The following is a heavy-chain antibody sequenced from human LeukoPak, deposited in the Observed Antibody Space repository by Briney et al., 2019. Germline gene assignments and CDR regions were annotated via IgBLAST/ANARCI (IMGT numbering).Heavy chain of an antibody. CDR1: GGSISTTSYF. CDR3: ARVYSSSHNWFDT. Sequence: SETLSLTCTVSGGSISTTSYFWAWIRQPPGEGLEWIGSIYYSGTTYYNTSLKSRVTISVERSKNHFSLNLSSLTAADTAVYYCARVYSSSHNWFDTWGQGTQVTVSS. D-gene: IGHD6-13*01. V-gene: IGHV4-39*07. CDR2: IYYSGTT. J-gene: IGHJ5*02.